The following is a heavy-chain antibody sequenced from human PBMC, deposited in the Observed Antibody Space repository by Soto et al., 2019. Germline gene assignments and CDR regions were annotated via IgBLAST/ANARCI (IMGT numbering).Heavy chain of an antibody. CDR1: GFTFSSYW. V-gene: IGHV3-7*01. CDR3: VRDRSGSYLEGFDY. CDR2: IKHDGREK. D-gene: IGHD1-26*01. Sequence: EVQLVESGGGLVHLGGSRRLSCAASGFTFSSYWMTWVRQAPVKGLEWVANIKHDGREKYYVDSVKGRFTISRDNARNSVFLEMKSLRAEDTAVYSGVRDRSGSYLEGFDYWGEGALVTVSS. J-gene: IGHJ4*02.